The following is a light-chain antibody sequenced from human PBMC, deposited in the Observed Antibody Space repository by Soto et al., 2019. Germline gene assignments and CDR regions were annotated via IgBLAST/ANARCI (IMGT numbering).Light chain of an antibody. CDR2: EVS. V-gene: IGLV2-14*01. CDR3: TSYTSSTLFV. Sequence: QSALTQPASVSGSPGQSITVSCTGTSSDVGTYNYVSWYQQHPGKAPKLMIYEVSTRPSGVSNRFSGSKSGNTASLTISGLLAEDEADYYCTSYTSSTLFVFGTGTKLTVL. J-gene: IGLJ1*01. CDR1: SSDVGTYNY.